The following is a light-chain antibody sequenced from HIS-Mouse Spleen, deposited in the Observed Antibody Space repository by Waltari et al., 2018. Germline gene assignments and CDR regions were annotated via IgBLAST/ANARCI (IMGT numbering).Light chain of an antibody. CDR1: SSDVGGYNY. Sequence: QSALTQPASVSGSPGQSITISCTGTSSDVGGYNYVSWYQQHPGKAPKLMIYEVSNRPSGVSNRCSGSKSGNPASLNISGLQAEDEADYYCSSYTSSSTPVVFGGGTKLTVL. CDR3: SSYTSSSTPVV. J-gene: IGLJ2*01. V-gene: IGLV2-14*01. CDR2: EVS.